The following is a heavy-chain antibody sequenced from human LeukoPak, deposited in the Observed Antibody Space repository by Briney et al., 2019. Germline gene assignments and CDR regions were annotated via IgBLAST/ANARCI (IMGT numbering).Heavy chain of an antibody. CDR3: ATAPTRDLLHHTKY. CDR1: GYTFTGYY. V-gene: IGHV1-2*02. CDR2: INPNSGGT. D-gene: IGHD3-22*01. J-gene: IGHJ4*02. Sequence: GASVKVSCKASGYTFTGYYMHWVRQAPGQGLEWMGWINPNSGGTNYAQKFQGRVTMTEDTSTDTAYMELSSLRSEDTAVYYCATAPTRDLLHHTKYWGQGTLVTVSS.